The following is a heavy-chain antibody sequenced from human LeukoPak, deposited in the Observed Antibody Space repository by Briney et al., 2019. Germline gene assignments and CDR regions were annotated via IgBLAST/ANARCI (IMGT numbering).Heavy chain of an antibody. J-gene: IGHJ5*01. Sequence: GGSLRLSCAASGSAFSDYAMDWVRQAPGKGLEWVAVISYDGRNKLYSDSVKGRFSISRDNSRNTLYLQMNSLGPEDTAVYYCARVGDVMLWFGETTWFDSWGQGTLVAVYS. CDR1: GSAFSDYA. CDR2: ISYDGRNK. CDR3: ARVGDVMLWFGETTWFDS. D-gene: IGHD3-10*01. V-gene: IGHV3-30*04.